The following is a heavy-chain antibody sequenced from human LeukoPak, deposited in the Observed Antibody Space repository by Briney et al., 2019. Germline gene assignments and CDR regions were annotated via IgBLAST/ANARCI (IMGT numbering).Heavy chain of an antibody. CDR2: ISAYNGNT. Sequence: ASVKVSCKASGYTFTSYGISWVRQAPGQGLEWMGWISAYNGNTNNAQKLQGRVTMTTDTSTSTAYMELRSLRSDDTAVYYCARADVATTNYYYYGMDVWGQGTTVTVSS. D-gene: IGHD5-12*01. CDR1: GYTFTSYG. CDR3: ARADVATTNYYYYGMDV. V-gene: IGHV1-18*01. J-gene: IGHJ6*02.